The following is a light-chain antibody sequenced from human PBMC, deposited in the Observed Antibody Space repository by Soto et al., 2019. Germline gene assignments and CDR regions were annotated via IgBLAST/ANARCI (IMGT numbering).Light chain of an antibody. Sequence: QAVVTQPASVSGSPGQSITISCTGTGSALVNYNLVSWYQQPPGQAPRLVIYESTKRPSGLSDRFSGSKSGNTASLTISGLQAEDEADYYCCSCVSGSPFDVLFGGGTKLTVL. V-gene: IGLV2-23*01. J-gene: IGLJ3*02. CDR2: EST. CDR3: CSCVSGSPFDVL. CDR1: GSALVNYNL.